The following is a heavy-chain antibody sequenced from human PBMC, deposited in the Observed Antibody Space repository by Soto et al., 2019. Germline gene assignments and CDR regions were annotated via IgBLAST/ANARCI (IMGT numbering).Heavy chain of an antibody. CDR1: GFTFRNYA. J-gene: IGHJ4*02. CDR2: ITNGDTP. D-gene: IGHD6-19*01. Sequence: EVQLLESGGGFVQPGGSLRLFCEASGFTFRNYAMTWVRQVPGKGLEWVSTITNGDTPHYVDTVKGRFTISRDNSKSTLYLQMNSLRAEDTATYYCARTDKFNSQTPGWANRFDYWGQGTLVTVSS. V-gene: IGHV3-23*01. CDR3: ARTDKFNSQTPGWANRFDY.